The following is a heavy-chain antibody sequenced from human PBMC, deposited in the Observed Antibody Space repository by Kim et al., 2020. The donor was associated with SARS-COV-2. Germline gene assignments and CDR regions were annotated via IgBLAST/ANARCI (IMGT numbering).Heavy chain of an antibody. Sequence: GGSLRLSCAASGFTFSSYAMHWVRQAPGKGLEWVAVISYDGSNKYYADSVKGRFTISRDNSKNTLYLQMNSLRAEDTAVYYCARDLDSSGWSQFDYWGQGTLVTVSS. CDR1: GFTFSSYA. D-gene: IGHD6-19*01. CDR3: ARDLDSSGWSQFDY. J-gene: IGHJ4*02. V-gene: IGHV3-30*04. CDR2: ISYDGSNK.